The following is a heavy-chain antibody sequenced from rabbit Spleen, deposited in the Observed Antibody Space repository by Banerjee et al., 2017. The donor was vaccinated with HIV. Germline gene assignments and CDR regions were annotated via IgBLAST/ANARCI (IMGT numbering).Heavy chain of an antibody. CDR1: GVSFSANSY. J-gene: IGHJ4*01. D-gene: IGHD2-1*01. V-gene: IGHV1S40*01. CDR2: IYTGGSGST. CDR3: ARGSATMTMVITGYYLSL. Sequence: VESGGGLVKPGASLTLTCTASGVSFSANSYMCWVRQAPGKGLEWIACIYTGGSGSTAYASWAKGRFTISKTSSTTVTLQLNSLTAADTATYFCARGSATMTMVITGYYLSLWGQGTLVTVS.